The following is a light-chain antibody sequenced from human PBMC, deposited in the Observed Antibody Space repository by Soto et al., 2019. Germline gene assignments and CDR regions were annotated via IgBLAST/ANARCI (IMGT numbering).Light chain of an antibody. CDR2: GAS. V-gene: IGKV3-20*01. CDR1: QSIFNNY. Sequence: EIVLTQSPGTLSLSPRERATLSCRASQSIFNNYLDWYQQKPGQAPRLLVYGASFRATGIPDRFSGSGSGTDFTLTVSRLEPEAFAVYYCQQYGGSPFTFGQGTRLEIK. J-gene: IGKJ2*01. CDR3: QQYGGSPFT.